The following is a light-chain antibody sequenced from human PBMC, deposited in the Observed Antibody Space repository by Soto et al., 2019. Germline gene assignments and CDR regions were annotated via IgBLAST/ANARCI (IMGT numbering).Light chain of an antibody. CDR3: QQYNNWPPLT. J-gene: IGKJ4*01. CDR1: QSVSSN. CDR2: GAS. V-gene: IGKV3-15*01. Sequence: EIVMTQSPATLSVSPGERATLSCRASQSVSSNLDWYQQKPGQAPRLLIYGASTRATGIPARFSGSGSGTEFTLTISSLQSEDFAGYYCQQYNNWPPLTFGGGTKVEIK.